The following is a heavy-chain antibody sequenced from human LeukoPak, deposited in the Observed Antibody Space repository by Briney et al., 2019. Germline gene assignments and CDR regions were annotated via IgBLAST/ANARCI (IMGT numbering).Heavy chain of an antibody. J-gene: IGHJ5*02. CDR1: GFTFSSYS. CDR2: IGRGI. D-gene: IGHD1-14*01. Sequence: GGSLRLSCAASGFTFSSYSMNWVRQAPGKGLEWVSHIGRGITYADSVKGRFTISRDNAKNSVYLQMNSLRAEDTAVYFCATGSSFRGSWGQGTLVTVSS. CDR3: ATGSSFRGS. V-gene: IGHV3-48*04.